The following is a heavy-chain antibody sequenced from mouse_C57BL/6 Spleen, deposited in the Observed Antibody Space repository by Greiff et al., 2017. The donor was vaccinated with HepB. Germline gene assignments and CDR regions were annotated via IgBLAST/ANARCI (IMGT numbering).Heavy chain of an antibody. V-gene: IGHV5-6*01. J-gene: IGHJ4*01. CDR1: GFTFSSYG. CDR2: ISSGGSYT. Sequence: EVKVVESGGDLVKPGGSLKLSCAASGFTFSSYGMSWVRQTPDKRLEWVATISSGGSYTYYPDSVKGRFTISRANAKNTLYLQMSSLKSEDTAMYYCARHGYAMDYWGQGTSVTVSS. CDR3: ARHGYAMDY.